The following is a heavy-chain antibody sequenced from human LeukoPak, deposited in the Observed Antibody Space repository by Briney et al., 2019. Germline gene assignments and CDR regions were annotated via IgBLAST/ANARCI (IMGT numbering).Heavy chain of an antibody. J-gene: IGHJ6*04. D-gene: IGHD3-16*01. CDR1: GFTFSSYA. V-gene: IGHV3-23*01. CDR2: ISGSGGST. CDR3: AKGGSNYYYYGMDV. Sequence: GASLRLSCAASGFTFSSYAMSWVRQAPGKGLEWVSAISGSGGSTYYADSVKGRFTISRDNSKNTLYLQMNSLRAEDTAVYYCAKGGSNYYYYGMDVWGKGTTVTVSS.